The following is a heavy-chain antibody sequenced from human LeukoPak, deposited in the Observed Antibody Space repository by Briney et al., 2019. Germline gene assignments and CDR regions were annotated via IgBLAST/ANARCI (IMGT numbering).Heavy chain of an antibody. CDR3: ARVSSGNYGSGIELDY. CDR2: INPSGGST. D-gene: IGHD3-10*01. CDR1: GYTFTSYY. Sequence: ASVNVSCTASGYTFTSYYMHWVRQAPGQGLEWMGIINPSGGSTSYAQKFQGRVTMTRDTSTSTVYMELSSLRSEDTAVYYCARVSSGNYGSGIELDYWGQGTLVTVSS. V-gene: IGHV1-46*01. J-gene: IGHJ4*02.